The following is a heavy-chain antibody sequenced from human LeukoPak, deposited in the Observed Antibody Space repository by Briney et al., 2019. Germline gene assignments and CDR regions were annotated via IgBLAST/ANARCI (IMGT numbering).Heavy chain of an antibody. CDR1: GDSISSGDYY. J-gene: IGHJ4*02. CDR3: ARDRGYGDYIDY. Sequence: SETLSLTCTVSGDSISSGDYYWSWIRQPAGKGLEWIGRISSSGSTNYNPSLKSRVTISVDTSKNQFSLKLSSVTAADTAVYFCARDRGYGDYIDYWGQGTLVTVSS. D-gene: IGHD4-17*01. CDR2: ISSSGST. V-gene: IGHV4-61*02.